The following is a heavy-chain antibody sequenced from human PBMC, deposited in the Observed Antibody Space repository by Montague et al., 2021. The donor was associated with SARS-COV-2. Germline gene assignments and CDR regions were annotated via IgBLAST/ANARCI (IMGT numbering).Heavy chain of an antibody. J-gene: IGHJ5*02. D-gene: IGHD4-17*01. CDR3: TGADNYGS. CDR1: GFTFSSFT. Sequence: SLRLSWAASGFTFSSFTMSWVRLAPGKGLEWVSTISGSGGSTWYADSVKGRFTISRDSSKSTLFLQMNSLRAEDTALYYCTGADNYGSWGRGTLVTVSS. V-gene: IGHV3-23*01. CDR2: ISGSGGST.